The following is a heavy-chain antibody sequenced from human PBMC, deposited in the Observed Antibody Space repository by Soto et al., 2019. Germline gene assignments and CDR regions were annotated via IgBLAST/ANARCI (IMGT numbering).Heavy chain of an antibody. D-gene: IGHD6-13*01. CDR1: GFTFSNYA. CDR3: AKDQGSSWYEIDY. CDR2: ISGSGGST. J-gene: IGHJ4*02. V-gene: IGHV3-23*01. Sequence: EVQLLESGGGLVQPGGSLRLSCAASGFTFSNYAVTWVRQAPGKGLEWVSTISGSGGSTYYDDSVKGRFTISRDNSKNTMYLQMNSLRDEDTAVYYYAKDQGSSWYEIDYWGQGTLVTVSS.